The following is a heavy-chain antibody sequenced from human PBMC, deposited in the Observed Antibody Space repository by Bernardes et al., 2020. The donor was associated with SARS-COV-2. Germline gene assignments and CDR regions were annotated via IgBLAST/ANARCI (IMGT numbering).Heavy chain of an antibody. CDR2: ISGSGERT. Sequence: GGSLRLSCAASGFIFSSYAMSWVRQAPGKGLEWVSAISGSGERTSYADSVKGRLTISRDNSKNTLFLQLNSLKAEDTAVYYCAEYSTAHYFYDMHVWGLGTTVTVSS. CDR1: GFIFSSYA. CDR3: AEYSTAHYFYDMHV. V-gene: IGHV3-23*01. J-gene: IGHJ6*02. D-gene: IGHD2-15*01.